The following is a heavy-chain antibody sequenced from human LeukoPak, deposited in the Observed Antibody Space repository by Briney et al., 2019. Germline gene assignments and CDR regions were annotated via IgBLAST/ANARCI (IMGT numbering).Heavy chain of an antibody. V-gene: IGHV4-30-4*01. D-gene: IGHD6-19*01. J-gene: IGHJ4*02. CDR1: GGSISSGDYY. CDR2: IYYSGST. Sequence: SQTLSLTCTVSGGSISSGDYYWSWIRQPPGKGLEWIGYIYYSGSTYYNPSLKSRVTISVDTSKNQFSLKLSSVTAAGTAVYYCARVNPVAGTIDYWGQGTLVTVSS. CDR3: ARVNPVAGTIDY.